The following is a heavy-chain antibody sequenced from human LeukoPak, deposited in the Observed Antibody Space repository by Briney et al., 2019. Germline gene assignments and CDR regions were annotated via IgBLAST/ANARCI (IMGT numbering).Heavy chain of an antibody. CDR1: GFTFSDYY. D-gene: IGHD3-22*01. CDR2: ISSSGSTI. Sequence: PGGSLRLSCAASGFTFSDYYMSWIRQAPGKGLEWVSYISSSGSTIYYADSVKGRFTISRDNAKNSLYLQMNSLRAEDTAVYYCVRELPYYYDVSGPPHWGQGTLVTVSS. CDR3: VRELPYYYDVSGPPH. J-gene: IGHJ4*02. V-gene: IGHV3-11*01.